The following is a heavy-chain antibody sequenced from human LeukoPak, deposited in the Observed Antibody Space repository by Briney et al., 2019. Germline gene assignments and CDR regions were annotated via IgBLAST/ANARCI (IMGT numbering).Heavy chain of an antibody. Sequence: GGSLRLSCAASGFTFDDYAMHWVRQAPGKGLEWVSGISWNSGSIGYADSVKGRFTISRDNAKNSLYPQMDSLRAEDTALYYCAKASRDYYDSSGRLPDAFDIWAKGQWSPSLQ. V-gene: IGHV3-9*01. D-gene: IGHD3-22*01. CDR2: ISWNSGSI. J-gene: IGHJ3*02. CDR3: AKASRDYYDSSGRLPDAFDI. CDR1: GFTFDDYA.